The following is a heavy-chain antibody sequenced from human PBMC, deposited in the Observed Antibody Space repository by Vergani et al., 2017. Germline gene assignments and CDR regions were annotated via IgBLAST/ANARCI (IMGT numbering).Heavy chain of an antibody. Sequence: EVQLVESGGGLVKPGGSLRLSCAASGFTFSNYSMNWVRQAPGKGLEWVSSISSSSSYIYYADSVKGRFTISRDNAKNSLYLQMNSLRAEDTAVYYCARVTDYGDYLNYWGQGTLVTVSS. V-gene: IGHV3-21*01. CDR2: ISSSSSYI. J-gene: IGHJ4*02. CDR3: ARVTDYGDYLNY. CDR1: GFTFSNYS. D-gene: IGHD4-17*01.